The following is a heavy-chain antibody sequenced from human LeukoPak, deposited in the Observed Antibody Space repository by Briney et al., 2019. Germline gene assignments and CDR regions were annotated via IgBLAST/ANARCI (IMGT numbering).Heavy chain of an antibody. CDR2: INHSGST. CDR1: GGSFSGYY. CDR3: ARVGYCSSTSCQSFDEYYFDY. J-gene: IGHJ4*02. Sequence: SETLSLTCAVYGGSFSGYYWSRIRQPPGKGLEWIGEINHSGSTNYNPSLKSRVTISVDTSKNQFSLKLSSVTAADTAVYYCARVGYCSSTSCQSFDEYYFDYWGQGTLVTVSS. D-gene: IGHD2-2*01. V-gene: IGHV4-34*01.